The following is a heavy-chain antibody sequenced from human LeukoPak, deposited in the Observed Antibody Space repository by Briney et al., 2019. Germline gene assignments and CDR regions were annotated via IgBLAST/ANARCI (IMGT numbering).Heavy chain of an antibody. CDR1: GYTFTSFG. D-gene: IGHD2-15*01. V-gene: IGHV1-69*13. CDR3: ARGGRYCSGGRCYYYGMDV. CDR2: IIPVFGTP. J-gene: IGHJ6*02. Sequence: GASVKVSCKASGYTFTSFGINWVRQAPGQGLEWMGGIIPVFGTPNYAQEFQGRVRITADESTSTAYMELSSLRSEDTAVYYCARGGRYCSGGRCYYYGMDVWGQGTTVTVSS.